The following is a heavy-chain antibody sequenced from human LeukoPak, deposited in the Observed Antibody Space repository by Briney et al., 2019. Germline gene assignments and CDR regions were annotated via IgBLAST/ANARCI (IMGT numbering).Heavy chain of an antibody. J-gene: IGHJ4*02. CDR3: ASEGGDSSGLHYFDY. CDR1: GGSISSGDYY. V-gene: IGHV4-30-4*01. CDR2: IYYSGST. Sequence: PSETLSLTCTVSGGSISSGDYYWSWIRQPPGKGLEWIGYIYYSGSTYYNPSLKSRVTISVDTSKNQFSLKLSSVTAADTAVYYCASEGGDSSGLHYFDYWGQGTLVTVSS. D-gene: IGHD3-22*01.